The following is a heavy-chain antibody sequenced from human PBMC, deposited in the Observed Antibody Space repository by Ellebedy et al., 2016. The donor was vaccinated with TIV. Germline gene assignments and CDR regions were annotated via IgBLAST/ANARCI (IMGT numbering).Heavy chain of an antibody. CDR1: GYTFTSYG. V-gene: IGHV1-18*01. J-gene: IGHJ5*02. CDR2: ISDYNGNT. D-gene: IGHD6-13*01. CDR3: ARIKLRIAAAGTSWFDP. Sequence: AASVKVSCKGSGYTFTSYGISWVRQAPGQELEWMGWISDYNGNTNYAQKLQGRVTMTTETSTPTAYMQLRSLRSNDTAVYYCARIKLRIAAAGTSWFDPWGQGTLVTVSS.